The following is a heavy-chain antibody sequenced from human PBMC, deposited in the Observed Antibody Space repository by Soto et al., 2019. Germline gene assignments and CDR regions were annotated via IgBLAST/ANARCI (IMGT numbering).Heavy chain of an antibody. D-gene: IGHD3-16*02. CDR2: FDPEDGET. Sequence: ASVKVSCKVSGYTLTELSMHWVRQAPGKGLEWMGGFDPEDGETIYAQKFQGRVTMTEDTSTDTAYMELSSLRSEDTAVYYCATAVYDYIWGSYREKIELDYWGQGTLVTVSS. V-gene: IGHV1-24*01. CDR3: ATAVYDYIWGSYREKIELDY. J-gene: IGHJ4*02. CDR1: GYTLTELS.